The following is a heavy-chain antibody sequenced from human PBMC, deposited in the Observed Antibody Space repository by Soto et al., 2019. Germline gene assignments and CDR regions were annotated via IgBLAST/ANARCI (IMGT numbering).Heavy chain of an antibody. CDR2: ISYDGSNE. V-gene: IGHV3-30-3*01. CDR1: GFTFSTYA. J-gene: IGHJ4*02. Sequence: GRTLRLSCAASGFTFSTYAMPWVRQAPGKGLEWVAVISYDGSNEYYVDSVKGRFTISRDNSKNTLYLQMNSLREEDTAVYYCARGITEHYNSRTLLDSGQGTLVTVFS. D-gene: IGHD3-10*01. CDR3: ARGITEHYNSRTLLD.